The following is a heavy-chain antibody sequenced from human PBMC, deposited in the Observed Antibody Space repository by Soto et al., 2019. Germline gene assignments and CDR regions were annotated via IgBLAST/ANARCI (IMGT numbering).Heavy chain of an antibody. D-gene: IGHD2-2*01. CDR1: GGTFSSYA. CDR2: IIPIFGTA. J-gene: IGHJ6*02. V-gene: IGHV1-69*13. Sequence: SVKVSCKASGGTFSSYAISWVRQAPGQGLEWMGGIIPIFGTANYAQKFQGRVTITADESTSTAYMELSSLRSEDTAVYYCARDRVVVPAANYYGMDVWGQGTTVTVSS. CDR3: ARDRVVVPAANYYGMDV.